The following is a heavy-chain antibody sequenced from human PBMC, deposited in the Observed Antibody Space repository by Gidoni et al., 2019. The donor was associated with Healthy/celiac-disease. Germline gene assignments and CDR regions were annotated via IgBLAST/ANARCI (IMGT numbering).Heavy chain of an antibody. V-gene: IGHV1-69*01. CDR3: AREVASKGNPEVWGYYGMDV. Sequence: QVQLVQSGAEVKKPGSSVKVSCKASGGTFSSYAISWVRQAPGQGLEWMGGIIPIFGTANYAQKFQGRVTITADESTSTAYMELSSLRSEDTAVYYCAREVASKGNPEVWGYYGMDVWGQGTTVTVSS. D-gene: IGHD3-16*01. J-gene: IGHJ6*02. CDR2: IIPIFGTA. CDR1: GGTFSSYA.